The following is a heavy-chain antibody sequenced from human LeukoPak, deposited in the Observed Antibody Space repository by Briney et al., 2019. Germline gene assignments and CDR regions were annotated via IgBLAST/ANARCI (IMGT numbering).Heavy chain of an antibody. J-gene: IGHJ4*02. Sequence: PSGTLSLTCAVSGGSISSSNWWSWVRQPPGKGLEWIGEIYHSGSTNYKPSLKSRVTISVDKSKNQFSLKLSSVTAADTAVYYCARVLASGGWYYFDYWGQGTLVTVSS. D-gene: IGHD6-19*01. CDR2: IYHSGST. V-gene: IGHV4-4*02. CDR1: GGSISSSNW. CDR3: ARVLASGGWYYFDY.